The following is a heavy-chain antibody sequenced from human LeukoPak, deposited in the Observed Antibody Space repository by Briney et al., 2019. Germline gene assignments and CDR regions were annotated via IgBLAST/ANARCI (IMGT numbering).Heavy chain of an antibody. J-gene: IGHJ4*02. CDR3: ARVKYSSSLLGFDY. Sequence: SETLSLTCTVSGGSISSSSYYWGWIRQPPGTGLEWIGSIYYSGSTYYNPSLKSRVTISVDTSKNQFSLKLSSVTAVDTAVYYCARVKYSSSLLGFDYWGQGTLVTVSS. V-gene: IGHV4-39*07. CDR1: GGSISSSSYY. D-gene: IGHD6-13*01. CDR2: IYYSGST.